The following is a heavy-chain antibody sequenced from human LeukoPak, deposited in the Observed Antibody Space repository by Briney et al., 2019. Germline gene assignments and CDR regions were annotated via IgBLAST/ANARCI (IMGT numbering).Heavy chain of an antibody. CDR2: IYYSGST. CDR3: ARAPSSYYCYYMDV. J-gene: IGHJ6*03. V-gene: IGHV4-59*01. Sequence: SETLSLTCTVSGGSISSYYWSWIRQPPGKGLEWIGYIYYSGSTNYNPSLKSRVTISVDTSKNQFSLKLSSVTAADTAVYYCARAPSSYYCYYMDVWGKGTTVTVSS. CDR1: GGSISSYY.